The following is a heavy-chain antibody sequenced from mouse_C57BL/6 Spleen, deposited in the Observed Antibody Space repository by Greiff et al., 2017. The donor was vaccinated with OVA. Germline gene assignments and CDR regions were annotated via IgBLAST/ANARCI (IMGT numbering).Heavy chain of an antibody. CDR2: ISSGSSTI. D-gene: IGHD1-1*01. J-gene: IGHJ1*03. Sequence: DVKLVESGGGLVKPGGSLKLSCAASGFTFSDYGMHWVRQAPEKGLEWVAYISSGSSTIYYADTVKGRFTISRDNAKNTLFLQMTSLRSEDTAMYYCALLRSYGYFDVWGTGTTVTVSS. CDR1: GFTFSDYG. V-gene: IGHV5-17*01. CDR3: ALLRSYGYFDV.